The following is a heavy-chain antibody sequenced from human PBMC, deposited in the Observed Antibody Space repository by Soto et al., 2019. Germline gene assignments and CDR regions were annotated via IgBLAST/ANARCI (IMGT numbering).Heavy chain of an antibody. Sequence: PSETLSLTCTVSGGSISSSIYYWGWIRQPPGKGLEWIGSIYYSGSTYYNPSLKSRVTISVDTSKNQFSLKLSSVTAADTAVYYCARHRTSMDVWGQGTTVTVSS. CDR2: IYYSGST. CDR1: GGSISSSIYY. J-gene: IGHJ6*02. V-gene: IGHV4-39*01. CDR3: ARHRTSMDV.